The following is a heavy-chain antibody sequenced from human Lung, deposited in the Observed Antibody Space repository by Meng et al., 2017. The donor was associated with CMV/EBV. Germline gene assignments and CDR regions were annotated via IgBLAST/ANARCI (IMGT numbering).Heavy chain of an antibody. CDR2: ISNDGKDK. Sequence: GESXKISCDTSGFTFSRFSLHWVRQGPGKGLEWVPVISNDGKDKHYADPVKGQFTISRDNYKRTLYLQMNSLRPEDTAVDYCERNYNPNPLDSYGVDVWGQGXTVTVSS. J-gene: IGHJ6*02. V-gene: IGHV3-30*04. D-gene: IGHD1-1*01. CDR3: ERNYNPNPLDSYGVDV. CDR1: GFTFSRFS.